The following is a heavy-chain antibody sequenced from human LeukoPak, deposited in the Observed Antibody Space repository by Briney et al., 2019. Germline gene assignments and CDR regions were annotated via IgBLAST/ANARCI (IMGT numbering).Heavy chain of an antibody. J-gene: IGHJ6*04. CDR1: GFTVSSNY. D-gene: IGHD6-6*01. V-gene: IGHV3-53*01. CDR3: ARSIAARLGSVDV. CDR2: IYSGGST. Sequence: GGSLRLSCAASGFTVSSNYMSWVCQAPGKGLEWVSVIYSGGSTYYADSVKGRFTISRDNSKNTLYLQMNSLRAEDTAVYYCARSIAARLGSVDVWGKGTTVTVSS.